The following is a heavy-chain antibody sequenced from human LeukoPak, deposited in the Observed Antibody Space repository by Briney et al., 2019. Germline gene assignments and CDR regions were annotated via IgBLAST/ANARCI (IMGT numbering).Heavy chain of an antibody. CDR3: ARGTSSGNSNWFDP. J-gene: IGHJ5*02. CDR2: FNPNSGGT. V-gene: IGHV1-2*06. Sequence: GASVKVSCKASGYTFTGYYIHWVRQAPGQGLEWMGRFNPNSGGTNYAQKFQDRVTMTRDTSISTAYMELSRLRSDDTAVYYCARGTSSGNSNWFDPWGQGTLVIVSS. D-gene: IGHD4-23*01. CDR1: GYTFTGYY.